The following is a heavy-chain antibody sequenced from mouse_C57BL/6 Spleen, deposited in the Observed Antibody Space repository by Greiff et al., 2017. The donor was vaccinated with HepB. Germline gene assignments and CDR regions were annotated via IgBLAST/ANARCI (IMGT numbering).Heavy chain of an antibody. CDR3: ARRTAQARAMDY. CDR1: GYAFTNYL. CDR2: INPGSGGT. V-gene: IGHV1-54*01. D-gene: IGHD3-2*02. Sequence: QVQLQQSGAELVRPGTSVKVSCKASGYAFTNYLIEWVKQRPGQGLEWIGVINPGSGGTNYNEKFKGKATLTADKSSSTAYMQLSSLTSEDSAVHFCARRTAQARAMDYWGQGTSVTVSS. J-gene: IGHJ4*01.